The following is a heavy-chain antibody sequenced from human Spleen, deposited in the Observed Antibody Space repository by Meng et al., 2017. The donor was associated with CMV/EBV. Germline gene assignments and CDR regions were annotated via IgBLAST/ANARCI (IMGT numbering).Heavy chain of an antibody. J-gene: IGHJ6*02. CDR2: IHDSGTT. CDR1: GYSISSGDF. V-gene: IGHV4-38-2*02. Sequence: GSLRLSCTVSGYSISSGDFWGWIRQPPGRGLEWIGIHDSGTTYYNPSLKSRVAISVDTSESQFSLKLSAVTAADTAVYYCVKHIIVVPGRGYGVDVWGQGTTVTVSS. CDR3: VKHIIVVPGRGYGVDV. D-gene: IGHD2-2*01.